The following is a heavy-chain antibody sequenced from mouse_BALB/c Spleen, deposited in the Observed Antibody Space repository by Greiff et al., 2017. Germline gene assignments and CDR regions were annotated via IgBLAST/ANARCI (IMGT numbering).Heavy chain of an antibody. CDR3: ARVVTTADCAMDY. CDR2: ISTYSGNT. D-gene: IGHD2-13*01. Sequence: QVQLLQSGPELVRPGVSVKISCTGSGYTFTDYAMHWVQQSHAKSLEWIGVISTYSGNTNYNQKFKGQATMTVDNSSSTAYLELARLTSEDSAIYYCARVVTTADCAMDYWGPGTSGTVSS. J-gene: IGHJ4*01. CDR1: GYTFTDYA. V-gene: IGHV1-67*01.